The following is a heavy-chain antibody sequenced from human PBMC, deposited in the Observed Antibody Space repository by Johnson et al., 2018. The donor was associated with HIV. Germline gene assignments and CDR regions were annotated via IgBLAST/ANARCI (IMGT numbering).Heavy chain of an antibody. CDR2: ISADGGDT. D-gene: IGHD6-6*01. CDR3: AKDIFPLYSSSDAFDI. CDR1: GFTVSSNY. J-gene: IGHJ3*02. Sequence: VQLVESGGGLIQPGGSLRLSCAASGFTVSSNYMSWVRQAPGEGLEWVSSISADGGDTYYADSVKGRFTISRDNAKNSLYLQMNSLRAEDTALYYCAKDIFPLYSSSDAFDIWGQGTMVTVSS. V-gene: IGHV3-53*01.